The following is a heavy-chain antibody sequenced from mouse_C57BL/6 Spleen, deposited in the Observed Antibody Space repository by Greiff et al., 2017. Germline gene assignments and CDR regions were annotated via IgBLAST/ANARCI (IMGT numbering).Heavy chain of an antibody. J-gene: IGHJ1*03. CDR3: ARSPVVAPYVDV. CDR2: IYPGDGDT. V-gene: IGHV1-82*01. Sequence: VQLKESGPELVKPGASVKISCKASGYAFSSSWMNWVKQRPGKGLEWIGRIYPGDGDTNYNGKFKGKATLTADKSSSTAYMQLSSLTSEDSAVYFCARSPVVAPYVDVWGTGTTVTVSS. CDR1: GYAFSSSW. D-gene: IGHD1-1*01.